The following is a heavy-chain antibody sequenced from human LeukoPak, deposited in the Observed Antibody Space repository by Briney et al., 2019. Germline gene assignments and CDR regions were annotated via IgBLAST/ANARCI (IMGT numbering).Heavy chain of an antibody. V-gene: IGHV4-61*09. J-gene: IGHJ3*01. D-gene: IGHD2-21*01. CDR3: ARGLLIGLRGKDSFDF. Sequence: SETLSLTCSVSGDSMTDGSYYWGWIRQPAGKGPEWIGHIYNSGSTNSNPSFKSRLTMSIDTSKNRFSLNLTSVTAADTALYFCARGLLIGLRGKDSFDFWGQGILVTVSS. CDR2: IYNSGST. CDR1: GDSMTDGSYY.